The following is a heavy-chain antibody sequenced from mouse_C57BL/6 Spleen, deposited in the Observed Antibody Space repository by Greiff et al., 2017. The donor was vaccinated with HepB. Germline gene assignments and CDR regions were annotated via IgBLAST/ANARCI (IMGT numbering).Heavy chain of an antibody. D-gene: IGHD1-3*01. V-gene: IGHV1-82*01. CDR1: GYAFSSSW. CDR3: ARGAHDWFAY. Sequence: VQLQESGPELVKPGASVKISCKASGYAFSSSWMNWVKQRPGKGLEWIGRIYPGDGDTNYNGKFKGKATLTADKSSSTAYMQLSSLTSEDSAVYFVARGAHDWFAYWGQGTLVTVSA. J-gene: IGHJ3*01. CDR2: IYPGDGDT.